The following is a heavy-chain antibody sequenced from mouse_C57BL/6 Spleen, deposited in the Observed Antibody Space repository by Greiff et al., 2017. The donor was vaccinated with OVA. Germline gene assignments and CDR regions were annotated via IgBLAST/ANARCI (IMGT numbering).Heavy chain of an antibody. CDR2: IKPSTGGT. Sequence: VQLQQSGPELVKPGASVKISCKASGYSFTGYYMNWVKQSPEKSLEWIGEIKPSTGGTTYNQKFKAKATLTVDKSSSTAYMQLKSLTSEDSAVYYCARWGQLRPFFDYWGQGTTLTVSS. J-gene: IGHJ2*01. CDR3: ARWGQLRPFFDY. CDR1: GYSFTGYY. D-gene: IGHD3-2*02. V-gene: IGHV1-42*01.